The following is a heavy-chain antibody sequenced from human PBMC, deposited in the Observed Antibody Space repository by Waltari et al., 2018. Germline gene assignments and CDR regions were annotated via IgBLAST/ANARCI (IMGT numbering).Heavy chain of an antibody. Sequence: EVQLVESGGGLVQPGGSLRLSCAVSGFRFSSYWMSWVRQAPGKGLEWVANINQDGTEKYYVGSVKGRFTISRDNAKNSLYLQMNSLRAEDTAVYYCARGDCRSTSCYSLESWGHGTLVTVS. J-gene: IGHJ1*01. V-gene: IGHV3-7*02. D-gene: IGHD2-2*01. CDR2: INQDGTEK. CDR3: ARGDCRSTSCYSLES. CDR1: GFRFSSYW.